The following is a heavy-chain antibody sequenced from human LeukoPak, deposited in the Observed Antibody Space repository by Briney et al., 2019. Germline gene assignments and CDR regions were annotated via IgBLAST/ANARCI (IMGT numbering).Heavy chain of an antibody. CDR1: GGSISSYY. V-gene: IGHV4-59*01. CDR3: ARNTTTYSSSWPDAFDI. J-gene: IGHJ3*02. CDR2: IYYSGST. D-gene: IGHD6-13*01. Sequence: SETLSLTCTVSGGSISSYYWSWLRQPPGKGLEWIGYIYYSGSTNYNPSLKSRVTISVDKSKNQFSLKLSSVTAADTAVYYCARNTTTYSSSWPDAFDIWGQGTMVTGPS.